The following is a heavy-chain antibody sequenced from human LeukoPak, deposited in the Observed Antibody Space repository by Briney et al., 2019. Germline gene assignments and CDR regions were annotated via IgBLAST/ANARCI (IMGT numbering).Heavy chain of an antibody. D-gene: IGHD2-2*01. J-gene: IGHJ4*02. Sequence: PSETLSLTCSVSGGSITNYYWNWIRQSPGKGLEWIGYIYHSGSTYYNPSLKSRVTISLDTSKKQFSLKLSSVTAAGTAVYFCARDSVNCSTTSCSDYLDYWGQGTLLSVSS. CDR3: ARDSVNCSTTSCSDYLDY. V-gene: IGHV4-59*01. CDR2: IYHSGST. CDR1: GGSITNYY.